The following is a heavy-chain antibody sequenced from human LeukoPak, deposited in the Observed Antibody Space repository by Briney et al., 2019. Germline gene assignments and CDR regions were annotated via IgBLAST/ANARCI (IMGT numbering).Heavy chain of an antibody. D-gene: IGHD5-24*01. V-gene: IGHV3-30*03. J-gene: IGHJ4*02. CDR3: ARGAGYNYPHYFDY. CDR1: GFTFSSYG. Sequence: PGGSLRLSCAASGFTFSSYGMQWVRQAPGKGLEWVAVISHDGTVQHYADSVKGRFTISRDNSKNTLYLQMNSLRAEDTAVYYCARGAGYNYPHYFDYWGQGTLVTVSS. CDR2: ISHDGTVQ.